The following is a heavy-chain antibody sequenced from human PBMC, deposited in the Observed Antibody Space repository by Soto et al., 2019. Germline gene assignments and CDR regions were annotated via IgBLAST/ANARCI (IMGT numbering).Heavy chain of an antibody. CDR2: TSYDGSNR. CDR3: AKGGRIPTSSVDY. V-gene: IGHV3-30*18. J-gene: IGHJ4*02. CDR1: GFTFSYYG. Sequence: QVQLVESGGGVVQPGKSLRLSCAASGFTFSYYGLHWVRHAPGKGLEWVAGTSYDGSNRYYGDSVKGRFSISRDNPNNTLYLQMNSLRDEDTAVYYCAKGGRIPTSSVDYWGQGTLVTVSS. D-gene: IGHD2-2*01.